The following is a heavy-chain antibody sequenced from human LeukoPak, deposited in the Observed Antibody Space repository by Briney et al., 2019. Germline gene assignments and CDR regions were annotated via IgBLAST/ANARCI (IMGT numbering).Heavy chain of an antibody. V-gene: IGHV3-21*01. CDR3: ARDGKPTYYYGSGSYSDAFDI. J-gene: IGHJ3*02. CDR1: GFTFSSYS. D-gene: IGHD3-10*01. CDR2: ISSSSSYI. Sequence: NPGGSLRLSCAASGFTFSSYSMNWVRQAPGKGLEWVSSISSSSSYIYYADSVKGRFTISRDNAKNSLYLQINSLRAEDTAVYYCARDGKPTYYYGSGSYSDAFDIWGQGTMVTVSS.